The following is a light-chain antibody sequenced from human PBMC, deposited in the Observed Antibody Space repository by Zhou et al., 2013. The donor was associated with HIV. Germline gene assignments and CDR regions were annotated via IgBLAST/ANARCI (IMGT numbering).Light chain of an antibody. CDR1: QSISSY. Sequence: DIQMTQSPSSLSASVGDRVTITCRASQSISSYLNWYQQKPGKAPKLLIYAASSLQSGVPSRFSGSGSGADFTLTISSLQPEDFATYYCHRVTVPRTLFGQGTQAGDQT. J-gene: IGKJ2*01. CDR3: HRVTVPRTL. CDR2: AAS. V-gene: IGKV1-39*01.